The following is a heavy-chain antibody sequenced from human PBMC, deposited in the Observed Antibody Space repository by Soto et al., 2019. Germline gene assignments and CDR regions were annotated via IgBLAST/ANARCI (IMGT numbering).Heavy chain of an antibody. D-gene: IGHD2-2*01. J-gene: IGHJ4*02. Sequence: GGSLRLSCEASGFTFSDYWMSWVRQAPGKGPEWVANIKFDGSVKQYVDSVRGRFSISRDNSRNSLFLQMNSLRAGDTAIYYCVKDGGYCSSSTCYSPRNHYFDSWGQGTLVTVSS. CDR2: IKFDGSVK. CDR3: VKDGGYCSSSTCYSPRNHYFDS. CDR1: GFTFSDYW. V-gene: IGHV3-7*03.